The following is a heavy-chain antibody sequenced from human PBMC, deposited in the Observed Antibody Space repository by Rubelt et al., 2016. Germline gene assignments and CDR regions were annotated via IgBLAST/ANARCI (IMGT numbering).Heavy chain of an antibody. Sequence: QLQLQESGPGLVKPSETLSLTCTVSGGSISSSSYYWGWIRQPPGKGLEWIGEINHSGSTNYNPSLKSRVTISVDTSKNQFSLKLSSVTAADTAVYYWARGLRGAFDGPWGQGTLVTVSS. CDR3: ARGLRGAFDGP. CDR1: GGSISSSSYY. CDR2: INHSGST. D-gene: IGHD2/OR15-2a*01. J-gene: IGHJ5*02. V-gene: IGHV4-39*07.